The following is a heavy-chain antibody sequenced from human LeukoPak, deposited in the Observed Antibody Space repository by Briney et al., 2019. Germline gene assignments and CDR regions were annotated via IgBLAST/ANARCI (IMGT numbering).Heavy chain of an antibody. D-gene: IGHD3-10*01. CDR1: GLTFTNVW. V-gene: IGHV3-15*01. CDR3: TASLWFGERIFDY. J-gene: IGHJ4*02. CDR2: IKSKTDGGTT. Sequence: GGSLRLSCAASGLTFTNVWMSWVRQAPGKGLEWVGRIKSKTDGGTTDYAAPVKGRFTISRDDSKNTLYLQMNSLEPEDTAVYYCTASLWFGERIFDYWGQGTLVTVSS.